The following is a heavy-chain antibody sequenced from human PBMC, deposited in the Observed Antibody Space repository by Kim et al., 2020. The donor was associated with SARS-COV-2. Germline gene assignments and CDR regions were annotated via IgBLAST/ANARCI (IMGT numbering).Heavy chain of an antibody. CDR3: ARSMVRGVANFDY. J-gene: IGHJ4*02. Sequence: YADSVKGRFTISRDNAKNSLYLQMNSLRAEDTAVYYCARSMVRGVANFDYWGQGTLVTVSS. D-gene: IGHD3-10*01. V-gene: IGHV3-11*04.